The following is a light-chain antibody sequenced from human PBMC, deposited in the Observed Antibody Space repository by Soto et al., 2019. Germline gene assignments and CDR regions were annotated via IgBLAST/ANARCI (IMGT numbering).Light chain of an antibody. CDR1: SSDVGGYNY. CDR3: SSFAGGGNPVL. Sequence: QSALTQPPSASGSLGQSVTISFTGTSSDVGGYNYVSWHQQHPGKAPKVMIYEVTKRPPGVPDRFSGSKSGNTASLTVSGLQAEDEADYYCSSFAGGGNPVLLGGGTEVTVL. J-gene: IGLJ2*01. CDR2: EVT. V-gene: IGLV2-8*01.